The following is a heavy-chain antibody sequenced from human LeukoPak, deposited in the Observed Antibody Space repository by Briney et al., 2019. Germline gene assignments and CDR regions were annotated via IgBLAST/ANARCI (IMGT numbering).Heavy chain of an antibody. Sequence: ASVKVSCKASGYTFTGYYMHWVRQAPGQGLEWMGWINPNSGGTNYAQKFQGRVTMTRDTSISTAYMELSRLRSDDTAVYYCARAGTLRYFHPPRHWGQGTLVTVSS. D-gene: IGHD3-9*01. J-gene: IGHJ4*02. CDR1: GYTFTGYY. V-gene: IGHV1-2*02. CDR3: ARAGTLRYFHPPRH. CDR2: INPNSGGT.